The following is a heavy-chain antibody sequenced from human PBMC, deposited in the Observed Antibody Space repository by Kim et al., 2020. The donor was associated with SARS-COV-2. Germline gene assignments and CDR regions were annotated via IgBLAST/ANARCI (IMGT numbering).Heavy chain of an antibody. J-gene: IGHJ4*02. CDR2: ISWNSGSI. D-gene: IGHD6-13*01. CDR3: AKEMGSSWAFDY. Sequence: GGSLRLSCAASGFTFDDYAMHWVRQAPGKGLEWVSGISWNSGSIGYADSVKGRFTISRDNAKNSLYLQMNSLRVEDTALYYCAKEMGSSWAFDYWGQGTLVTVSS. CDR1: GFTFDDYA. V-gene: IGHV3-9*01.